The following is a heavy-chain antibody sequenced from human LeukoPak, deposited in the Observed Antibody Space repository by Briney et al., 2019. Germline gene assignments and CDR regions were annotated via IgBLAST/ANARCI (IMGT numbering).Heavy chain of an antibody. CDR1: GGSISSISGDNYH. Sequence: SETLSLTCIVSGGSISSISGDNYHWGWIRQPPGKGLEWIGSIYYSGSTYYNPSLKSRVTISVDTSKNQFSLKLSSVTAADTALYYCAREMGVVTAHGMDVWGQGTTVTVSS. V-gene: IGHV4-39*02. D-gene: IGHD4-23*01. CDR3: AREMGVVTAHGMDV. CDR2: IYYSGST. J-gene: IGHJ6*02.